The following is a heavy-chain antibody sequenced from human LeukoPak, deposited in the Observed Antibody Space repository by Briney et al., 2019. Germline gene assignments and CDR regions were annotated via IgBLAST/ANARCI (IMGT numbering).Heavy chain of an antibody. V-gene: IGHV3-20*04. CDR3: ARVLIYYYGSGSSNWFDP. J-gene: IGHJ5*02. CDR2: INWNGGST. Sequence: GGSLRLPCAASGFTFDDYDMSWVRQAPGKGLEWVSGINWNGGSTGYADSVKGRFTISRDNAKNSLYLQMNSLRAEDTALYYCARVLIYYYGSGSSNWFDPWGQGTLVTVSS. D-gene: IGHD3-10*01. CDR1: GFTFDDYD.